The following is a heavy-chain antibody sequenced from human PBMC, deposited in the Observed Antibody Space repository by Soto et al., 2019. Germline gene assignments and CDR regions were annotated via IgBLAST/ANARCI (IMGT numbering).Heavy chain of an antibody. J-gene: IGHJ4*02. Sequence: SETLSLTCAVSGGSISSGGYSWSWIRQPPGKGLEWIGYIYHSGSTYYNPSLKSRVTISVDRSKNQFSLKLSSVTAADTAVYYCARAGVVGATALDYWVQGTLVTVAS. V-gene: IGHV4-30-2*01. CDR1: GGSISSGGYS. CDR3: ARAGVVGATALDY. CDR2: IYHSGST. D-gene: IGHD1-26*01.